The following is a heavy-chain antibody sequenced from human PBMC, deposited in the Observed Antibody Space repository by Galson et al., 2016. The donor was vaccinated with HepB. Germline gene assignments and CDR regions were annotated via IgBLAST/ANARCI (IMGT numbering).Heavy chain of an antibody. CDR2: ISYDGSIK. D-gene: IGHD3-9*01. J-gene: IGHJ4*02. CDR1: GFTFLSYG. V-gene: IGHV3-30*18. CDR3: AKNDILAGYSAFDY. Sequence: SLRLSCAASGFTFLSYGMHWVRQAPGKGLEWVAVISYDGSIKYYVDSVKGRFTISRDNSKNTLHLQMNSLRSEDTAVYYCAKNDILAGYSAFDYWGQGTLVTVSS.